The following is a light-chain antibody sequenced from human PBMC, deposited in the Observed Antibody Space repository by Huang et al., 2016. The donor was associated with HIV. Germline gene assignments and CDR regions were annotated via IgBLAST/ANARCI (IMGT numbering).Light chain of an antibody. V-gene: IGKV3-15*01. CDR1: QSVSSN. CDR3: QQYNNWLVIT. CDR2: GAS. J-gene: IGKJ5*01. Sequence: EIVMTQSPATLSVSPGERATLSCRASQSVSSNLAWYQQKPGQAPRLLLYGASTRATGIPARFSGSGSGTEVTLTISSLQSEDFAVYYCQQYNNWLVITFGQGTRLEIK.